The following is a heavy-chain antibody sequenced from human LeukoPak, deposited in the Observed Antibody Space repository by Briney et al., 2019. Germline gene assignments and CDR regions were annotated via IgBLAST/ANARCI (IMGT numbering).Heavy chain of an antibody. CDR3: AKDRTATAFYVFDI. CDR2: ISASGDGT. J-gene: IGHJ3*02. D-gene: IGHD2/OR15-2a*01. Sequence: GGSLRLSCAASGFTLSSYAMSWVRQAPGKGLEWVSLISASGDGTYYADSVKGRFTVSRDNSRNTLYLQMNSLRTEDTAVYYCAKDRTATAFYVFDIWGRGTMVTVSS. CDR1: GFTLSSYA. V-gene: IGHV3-23*01.